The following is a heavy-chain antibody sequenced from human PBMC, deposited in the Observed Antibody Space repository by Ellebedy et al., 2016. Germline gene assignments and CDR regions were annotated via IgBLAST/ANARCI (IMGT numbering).Heavy chain of an antibody. CDR1: GFTFSSYA. V-gene: IGHV3-23*01. CDR2: ISGSGGST. D-gene: IGHD6-6*01. CDR3: AKNFEQLVDYFDY. J-gene: IGHJ4*02. Sequence: GGSLRLXXAASGFTFSSYAMSWVRQAPGKGLEWVSAISGSGGSTYYADSVKGRFTISRDNSKNTLYLQMNSLRAEDTAVYYCAKNFEQLVDYFDYWGQGTLVTVSS.